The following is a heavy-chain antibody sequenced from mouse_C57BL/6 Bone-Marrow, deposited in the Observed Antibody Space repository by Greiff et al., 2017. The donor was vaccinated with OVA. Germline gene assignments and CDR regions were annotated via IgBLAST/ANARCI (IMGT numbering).Heavy chain of an antibody. CDR2: IYPRSGNT. CDR3: ARLSPMDY. J-gene: IGHJ4*01. V-gene: IGHV1-81*01. Sequence: LQESGAELARPGASVKLSCKASGYTFTSYGISWVKQRTGQGLEWIGEIYPRSGNTYYNEKFKGKATLTADKSSSTAYMELRSLTSEDSAVYFCARLSPMDYWGQGTSVTVSS. CDR1: GYTFTSYG. D-gene: IGHD6-2*01.